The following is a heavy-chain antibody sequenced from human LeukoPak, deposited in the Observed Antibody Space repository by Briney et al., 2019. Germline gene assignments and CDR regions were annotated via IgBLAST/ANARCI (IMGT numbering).Heavy chain of an antibody. CDR3: ARACYYDSSGFDY. D-gene: IGHD3-22*01. J-gene: IGHJ4*02. Sequence: ASVKVSCKASGYTFTGYYIHWVRQAPGQGLEWMAIINPSRGSTSYAQKFQGRVTMTRDTSTSTVYMELSSLRSEDTAVYYCARACYYDSSGFDYWGQGTLVTVSS. CDR1: GYTFTGYY. CDR2: INPSRGST. V-gene: IGHV1-46*01.